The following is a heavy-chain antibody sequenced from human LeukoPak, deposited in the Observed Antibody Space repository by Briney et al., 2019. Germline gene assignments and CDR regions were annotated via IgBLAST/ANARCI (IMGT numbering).Heavy chain of an antibody. CDR3: AKGPHVGSGYHPDY. CDR1: GFTFSSAA. Sequence: PGGSLSLSCAASGFTFSSAAMTWVRQAPGKGLEWVSTVTGSDDRTYYADSVKGRFTISRDYSKNTLHLQMNSLRVEDTAIYYCAKGPHVGSGYHPDYWGQGNLVTVSS. J-gene: IGHJ4*02. D-gene: IGHD3-22*01. CDR2: VTGSDDRT. V-gene: IGHV3-23*01.